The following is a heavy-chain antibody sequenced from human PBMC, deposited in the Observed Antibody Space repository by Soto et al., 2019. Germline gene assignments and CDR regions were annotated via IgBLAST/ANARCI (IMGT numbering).Heavy chain of an antibody. CDR1: GFTFSNAW. CDR3: TTDLQGQSLWFGEPQKNYYFDY. D-gene: IGHD3-10*01. V-gene: IGHV3-15*07. CDR2: IKSKTDGGTT. Sequence: PGGSLRLSCAASGFTFSNAWMNWVRQAPGKGLEWVGRIKSKTDGGTTDYAAPVKGRFTISRDDSKNTLYLQMNSLKTEDTAVYYCTTDLQGQSLWFGEPQKNYYFDYWGQGTLVTVSS. J-gene: IGHJ4*02.